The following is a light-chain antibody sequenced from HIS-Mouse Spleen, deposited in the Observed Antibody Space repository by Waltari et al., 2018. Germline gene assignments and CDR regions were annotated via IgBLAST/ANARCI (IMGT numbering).Light chain of an antibody. Sequence: SYELTQPPSVSVSPGQTARITCSGGSLPKKHAYWYQQKSGQAPVLVIYEDSKRPPGIPERFSGSSSGTMATLTISGAQVEDEADYYCYSTDSSGNHRVFGGGTKLTVL. CDR2: EDS. V-gene: IGLV3-10*01. J-gene: IGLJ2*01. CDR3: YSTDSSGNHRV. CDR1: SLPKKH.